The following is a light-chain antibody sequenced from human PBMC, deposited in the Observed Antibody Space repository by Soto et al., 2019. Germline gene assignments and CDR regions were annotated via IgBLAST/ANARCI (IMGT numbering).Light chain of an antibody. CDR2: GAS. J-gene: IGKJ1*01. CDR3: QQDNDWPRT. V-gene: IGKV3-15*01. Sequence: EIVMTQSPVTLSLSPGDRATLSCRASQSVANNLAWFQQRPGQAPRLLVYGASATATGIPARFSGSGSGTEFTLTISSLQSEDFAVYYCQQDNDWPRTFGQGTKVEIK. CDR1: QSVANN.